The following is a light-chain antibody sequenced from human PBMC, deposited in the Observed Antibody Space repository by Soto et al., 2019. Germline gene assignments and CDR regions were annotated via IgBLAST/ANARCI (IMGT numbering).Light chain of an antibody. CDR2: GAS. CDR1: QSVSSN. J-gene: IGKJ1*01. Sequence: EKVMTQSPATLSVSPGERATLSCRASQSVSSNLAWYQQKPGQAPRLLIYGASNRATDIPGRFSGSGSGTDFTLTISRLEPEDFAVYYCQQYGSSGTFGQGTKVDIK. CDR3: QQYGSSGT. V-gene: IGKV3-20*01.